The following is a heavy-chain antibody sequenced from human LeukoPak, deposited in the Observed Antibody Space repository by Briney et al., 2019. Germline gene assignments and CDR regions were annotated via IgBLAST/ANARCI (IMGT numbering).Heavy chain of an antibody. CDR1: GFTFSSYG. D-gene: IGHD5-24*01. Sequence: GGSLRLSCAASGFTFSSYGMHWVRQAPGKGLEWVAVISYDGSNKYYADSVKGRFTISTDNSKNTLYLQMNSLRAEDTAVYYCAKDSVRGLDNYYFVYWGQGTLVTVSS. V-gene: IGHV3-30*18. J-gene: IGHJ4*02. CDR2: ISYDGSNK. CDR3: AKDSVRGLDNYYFVY.